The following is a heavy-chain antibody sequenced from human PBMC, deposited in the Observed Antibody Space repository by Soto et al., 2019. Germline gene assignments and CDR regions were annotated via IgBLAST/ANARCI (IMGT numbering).Heavy chain of an antibody. D-gene: IGHD2-15*01. V-gene: IGHV1-69*13. J-gene: IGHJ3*02. CDR1: GGTFSGYA. CDR3: ARESAAPRASAI. Sequence: VKVSCKASGGTFSGYAISWVRQAPGQGLEWMGGIIPIFGTANYAQKFQGRVTITADESTSTAYMELSSLRSEDTAVYYCARESAAPRASAIWGQGTMVPVSS. CDR2: IIPIFGTA.